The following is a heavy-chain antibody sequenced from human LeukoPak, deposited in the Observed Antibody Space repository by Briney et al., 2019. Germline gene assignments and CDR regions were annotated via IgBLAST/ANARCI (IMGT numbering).Heavy chain of an antibody. CDR2: ISGSGGST. J-gene: IGHJ4*02. Sequence: GGSLRLSCAASGFTFSSYAMDWVRQAPGKGLEWVSYISGSGGSTYYADSVKGRFTISRDNAKNSLYLQMNSLRAEDTAVYYCARDKLQGRVPTFWYWGQGTLVTVSS. V-gene: IGHV3-23*01. CDR1: GFTFSSYA. D-gene: IGHD3-16*01. CDR3: ARDKLQGRVPTFWY.